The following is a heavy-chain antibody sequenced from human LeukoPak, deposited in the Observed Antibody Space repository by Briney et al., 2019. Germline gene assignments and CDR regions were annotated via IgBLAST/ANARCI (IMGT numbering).Heavy chain of an antibody. J-gene: IGHJ4*02. V-gene: IGHV3-30-3*02. CDR3: AKRTFGGVMIDY. CDR1: GFTFSSYA. CDR2: ISYDGSNK. D-gene: IGHD3-16*01. Sequence: GGSLRLSCAASGFTFSSYAMHWVRQAPGKGLEWVAVISYDGSNKYYADSVKGRFTISRDNSKNTLYLQMNSLRAEDTAVYYCAKRTFGGVMIDYWGQGTLVTVSS.